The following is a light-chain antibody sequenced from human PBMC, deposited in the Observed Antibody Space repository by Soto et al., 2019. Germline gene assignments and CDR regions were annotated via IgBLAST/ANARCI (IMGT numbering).Light chain of an antibody. Sequence: EIVLTQSPATLSLSPGESATLSCRASQSVGRDFVAWYQQKPGQAPRFLIYGASSRATGIPDRFSGSGSGTDFTLTISRLEPEDFAVYYCHQYASSPRTFGQGTKVEI. J-gene: IGKJ1*01. V-gene: IGKV3-20*01. CDR3: HQYASSPRT. CDR2: GAS. CDR1: QSVGRDF.